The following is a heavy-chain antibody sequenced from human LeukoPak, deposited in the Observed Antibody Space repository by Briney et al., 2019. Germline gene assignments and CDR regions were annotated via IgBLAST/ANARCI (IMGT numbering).Heavy chain of an antibody. CDR3: ARGSRELYYFDY. CDR2: MFYSGST. Sequence: PSQTLSLTCTVSGGSISSGGYYWSWIRQHPGKGLELIGYMFYSGSTYYNPSLKSRVTISVDASKTQFSLKLNSVTAADTAVYYCARGSRELYYFDYWGQGTLVTVSS. D-gene: IGHD1-7*01. J-gene: IGHJ4*02. CDR1: GGSISSGGYY. V-gene: IGHV4-31*03.